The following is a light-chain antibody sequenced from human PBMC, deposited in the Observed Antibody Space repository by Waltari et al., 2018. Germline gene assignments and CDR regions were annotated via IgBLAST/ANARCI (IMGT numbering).Light chain of an antibody. J-gene: IGLJ3*02. Sequence: SALTQPASVSGSPGPSITLSCPGTSTDVGGYTYVSWYQQHPGKAPKLMISDVSKRPSGVSNRFTGSKSVNTASLTISGLQAEDEADYYCSSYTSSSTWVFGGGTKLTVL. CDR3: SSYTSSSTWV. CDR1: STDVGGYTY. CDR2: DVS. V-gene: IGLV2-14*01.